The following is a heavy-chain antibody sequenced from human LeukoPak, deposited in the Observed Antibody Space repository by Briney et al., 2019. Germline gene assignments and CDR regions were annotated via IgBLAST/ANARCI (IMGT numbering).Heavy chain of an antibody. CDR2: ISGDGCST. J-gene: IGHJ4*02. D-gene: IGHD3-22*01. CDR3: AAPCYYDSSGYYWGLDY. V-gene: IGHV3-43*02. Sequence: GGSLRLSCAASGFTFDDYAMHWVRQAPGKRLEWLSLISGDGCSTYYADSVKGRFTISRDNSKNSLYLQMNSLRTEDTALYYCAAPCYYDSSGYYWGLDYWGQGTLVTVSS. CDR1: GFTFDDYA.